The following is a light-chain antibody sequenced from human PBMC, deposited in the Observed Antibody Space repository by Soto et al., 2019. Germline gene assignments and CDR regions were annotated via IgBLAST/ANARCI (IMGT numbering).Light chain of an antibody. Sequence: DIVMTQSPATLSVSPGERVTLSCRASQSVGGNVASYQQRPGQPPRLLISGASTSATGIPARFSGSGPVTEFTPTICTPQSEDFALDDGQQDHYCQPYAFGGGATVLIK. V-gene: IGKV3-15*01. CDR3: QQDHYCQPYA. CDR2: GAS. J-gene: IGKJ4*01. CDR1: QSVGGN.